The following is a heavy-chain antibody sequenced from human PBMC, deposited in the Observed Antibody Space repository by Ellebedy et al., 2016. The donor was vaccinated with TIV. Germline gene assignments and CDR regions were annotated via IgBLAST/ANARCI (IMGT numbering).Heavy chain of an antibody. Sequence: AASVKVSCKASGYMFTTFVISWVRQAPGQGLEWMGWISTYNGNTNYAQKFRGRVTMTTDTSTSTAYLELRSLRSDDTAVYYCARVKHHSGSYYLDYWGQGTLVTVSS. D-gene: IGHD3-10*01. J-gene: IGHJ4*02. CDR1: GYMFTTFV. CDR3: ARVKHHSGSYYLDY. V-gene: IGHV1-18*04. CDR2: ISTYNGNT.